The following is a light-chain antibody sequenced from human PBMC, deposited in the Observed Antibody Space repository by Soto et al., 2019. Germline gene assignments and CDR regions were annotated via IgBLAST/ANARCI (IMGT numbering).Light chain of an antibody. CDR3: QQRT. J-gene: IGKJ1*01. V-gene: IGKV3D-20*02. Sequence: EIVLTQSPGTLSLSPGERATLSCRASQSVSSNFLAWYQQKPGQAPRLLIYDASNRATGIPARFSGSGSGTDFTLTISSLEPEDFAVYYCQQRTFGQGTKVDIK. CDR2: DAS. CDR1: QSVSSNF.